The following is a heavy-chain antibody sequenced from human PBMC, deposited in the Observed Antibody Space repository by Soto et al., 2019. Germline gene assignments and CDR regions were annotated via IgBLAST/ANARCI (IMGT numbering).Heavy chain of an antibody. CDR1: GFTFSSYS. CDR3: ARGGDIVVVPAASDHYSYYYGMDV. CDR2: ISSSSSTI. J-gene: IGHJ6*02. Sequence: PGGSLRLSCAASGFTFSSYSMNWFRQAPGKGLEWVSYISSSSSTIYYADSVKGRFTISRDNAKNSLYLQMNSLRDEDTAVYYCARGGDIVVVPAASDHYSYYYGMDVWGQGTTVSVSS. V-gene: IGHV3-48*02. D-gene: IGHD2-2*01.